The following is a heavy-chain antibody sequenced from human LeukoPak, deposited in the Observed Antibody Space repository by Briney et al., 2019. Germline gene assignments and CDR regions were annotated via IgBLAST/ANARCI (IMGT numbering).Heavy chain of an antibody. CDR3: ARVKGNGWFFDY. CDR2: ISAGDGNT. V-gene: IGHV1-3*01. CDR1: GYTFTRYA. J-gene: IGHJ4*02. D-gene: IGHD6-19*01. Sequence: GASVKVSCKASGYTFTRYAMQWVRQAPGQRLEWMGWISAGDGNTQYSQKFQGRVTLTRDTSASTAYMELNSLTSEDTAVYYCARVKGNGWFFDYWGQGTLVTVSS.